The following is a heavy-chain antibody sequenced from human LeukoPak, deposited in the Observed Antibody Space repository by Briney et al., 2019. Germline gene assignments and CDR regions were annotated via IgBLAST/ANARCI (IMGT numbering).Heavy chain of an antibody. CDR2: VYYSGST. D-gene: IGHD3-10*01. V-gene: IGHV4-59*01. Sequence: SETLSLTCTVSGGSISSYYWSWIRQPPGKGLEWIGYVYYSGSTNYNPSLMSRVTISVDTSKNQFSLKLSSVTAADTVVYYCARSELLWFGGVNSGFDYWGQGTLVTVSS. J-gene: IGHJ4*02. CDR1: GGSISSYY. CDR3: ARSELLWFGGVNSGFDY.